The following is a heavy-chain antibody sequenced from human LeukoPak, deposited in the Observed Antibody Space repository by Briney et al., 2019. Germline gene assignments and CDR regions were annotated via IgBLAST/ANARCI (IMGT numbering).Heavy chain of an antibody. J-gene: IGHJ3*02. CDR3: ARGPGPIAGAKNPFDI. V-gene: IGHV3-30*01. Sequence: PGRSLRLSCAASGLTFSSYAMHWVRQAPGTGLEWVAVISYDGSNKYYADSVKGRFTISGDESKNTLYLQMNSLRPEDTAFYYCARGPGPIAGAKNPFDIWGQGTMVTVSS. D-gene: IGHD1-26*01. CDR1: GLTFSSYA. CDR2: ISYDGSNK.